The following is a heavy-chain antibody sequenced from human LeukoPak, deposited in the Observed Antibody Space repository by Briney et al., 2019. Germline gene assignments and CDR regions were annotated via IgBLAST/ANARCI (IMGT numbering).Heavy chain of an antibody. CDR2: ISGSGDST. J-gene: IGHJ3*02. CDR1: GFTFSSYA. V-gene: IGHV3-23*01. Sequence: PGGSLRLSCAASGFTFSSYAMTWVRQAPGKGLEWVSTISGSGDSTYYAESVKGRCTISRDNSRNTLYLQLNSLRAEDTAVYYCARDRAFPNDVFDIWGQGTMVSVSS. CDR3: ARDRAFPNDVFDI. D-gene: IGHD2/OR15-2a*01.